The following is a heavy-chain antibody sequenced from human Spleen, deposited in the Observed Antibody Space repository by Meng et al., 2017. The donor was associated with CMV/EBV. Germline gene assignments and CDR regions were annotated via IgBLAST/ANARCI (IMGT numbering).Heavy chain of an antibody. CDR2: IYRGDNT. D-gene: IGHD3-10*01. CDR3: TGDSVSNPNLDY. Sequence: GGGWGERGGCRGVACAGAGVNVRDKYMSGVRQAPGKGLEGVCIIYRGDNTYYIDSVKDRFTVSRDNSKNTMYLQMNSLRVEDTAVYYCTGDSVSNPNLDYWGQGTLVTVSS. V-gene: IGHV3-66*01. J-gene: IGHJ4*02. CDR1: GVNVRDKY.